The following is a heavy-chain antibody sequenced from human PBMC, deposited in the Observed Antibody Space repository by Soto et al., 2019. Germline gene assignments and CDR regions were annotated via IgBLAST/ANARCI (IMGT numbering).Heavy chain of an antibody. D-gene: IGHD6-13*01. Sequence: PGESLKISCQGSGYSFTNYWVGWVRQILGRGLEWMGIIHPGDSDTRYSPFFQGQVTISADKSISTAYLQWSSLKASDTAMYYCARHNRYSSTWFEGWFDPWGQGTLVTVSS. J-gene: IGHJ5*02. CDR3: ARHNRYSSTWFEGWFDP. V-gene: IGHV5-51*01. CDR2: IHPGDSDT. CDR1: GYSFTNYW.